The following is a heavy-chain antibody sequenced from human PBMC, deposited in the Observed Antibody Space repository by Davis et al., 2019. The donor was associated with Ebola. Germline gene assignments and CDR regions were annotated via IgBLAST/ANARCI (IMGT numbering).Heavy chain of an antibody. CDR3: ARDKGYCSGGSCYDLAFSHYYGMDV. V-gene: IGHV4-4*02. Sequence: MPSETLSLTCAVSGGSISSSNRWSWVRQPPGKGLEWIGEIYHSGSTNYNPSLKSRVTISVDKSKNQFSLKLSSVTAAETAVYYCARDKGYCSGGSCYDLAFSHYYGMDVWGQGTTVTVSS. CDR2: IYHSGST. J-gene: IGHJ6*02. D-gene: IGHD2-15*01. CDR1: GGSISSSNR.